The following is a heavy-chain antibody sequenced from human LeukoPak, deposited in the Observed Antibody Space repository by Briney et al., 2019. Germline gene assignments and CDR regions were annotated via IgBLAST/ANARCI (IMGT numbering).Heavy chain of an antibody. Sequence: GGSLRLSCAASGFTFSTYAMSWVRQPPGKGREGVSAISGSGGSTYYADSVKGRFTISRDNSKNTLYLQMNSLRAEDTAVYYCARVFGYSYGYSDYWGQGTLVTVSS. CDR3: ARVFGYSYGYSDY. D-gene: IGHD5-18*01. CDR2: ISGSGGST. J-gene: IGHJ4*02. V-gene: IGHV3-23*01. CDR1: GFTFSTYA.